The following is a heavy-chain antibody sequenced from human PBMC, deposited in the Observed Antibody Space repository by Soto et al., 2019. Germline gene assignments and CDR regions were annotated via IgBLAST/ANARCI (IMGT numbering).Heavy chain of an antibody. D-gene: IGHD2-15*01. CDR2: IGSGGDT. Sequence: VQLVESGGGLVQPGGSLRLSCAASGFTLSSYDIHWVRQATGEGLAWVSGIGSGGDTHYADSVKVRFIISREDGKNSFYLQMNNLRVGDTVVYYCTRKTPPTGMEVWGQGAKVTVSS. CDR3: TRKTPPTGMEV. J-gene: IGHJ6*02. CDR1: GFTLSSYD. V-gene: IGHV3-13*01.